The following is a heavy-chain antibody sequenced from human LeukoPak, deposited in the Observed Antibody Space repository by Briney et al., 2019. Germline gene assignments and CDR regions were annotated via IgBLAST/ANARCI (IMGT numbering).Heavy chain of an antibody. J-gene: IGHJ5*02. CDR3: AQFSYDDSGAS. CDR1: GFTFSNYG. V-gene: IGHV3-33*06. Sequence: GGSLRLSCAASGFTFSNYGMHWVRQAPGKGLEWVALIWCDGSDRYYADSVKGRFTISRDDSTRTLYLQMDSLGVDDTAIYYSAQFSYDDSGASWGQGTLATVSS. CDR2: IWCDGSDR. D-gene: IGHD3-22*01.